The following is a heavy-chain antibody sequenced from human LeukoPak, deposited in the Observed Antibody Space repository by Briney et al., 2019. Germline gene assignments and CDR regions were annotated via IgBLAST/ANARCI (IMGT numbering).Heavy chain of an antibody. V-gene: IGHV4-59*08. CDR2: IYYSGST. J-gene: IGHJ4*02. CDR1: GGSISSYY. Sequence: SETLSLTCTVSGGSISSYYWSWIRQPPGKGLEWIGYIYYSGSTYYNPSLKSRVTISVDTSKNQFSLKLSSVTAADTAVYYCARGIAAAVRVSNFDYWGQGTLVTVSS. CDR3: ARGIAAAVRVSNFDY. D-gene: IGHD6-13*01.